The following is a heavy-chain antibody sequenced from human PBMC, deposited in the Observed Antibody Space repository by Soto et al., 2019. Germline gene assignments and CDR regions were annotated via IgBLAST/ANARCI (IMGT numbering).Heavy chain of an antibody. CDR1: GGSISSSSYY. J-gene: IGHJ5*02. CDR2: IYYSGST. CDR3: ARLPMTTVTDEDWFDP. Sequence: SETLSLTCTVSGGSISSSSYYWGGIRQPPGKGLEWIGSIYYSGSTYYNPSLKSRVTISVDTSKNQFSLKLSSVTAADTAVYYCARLPMTTVTDEDWFDPWGQGTLVTVSS. V-gene: IGHV4-39*01. D-gene: IGHD4-17*01.